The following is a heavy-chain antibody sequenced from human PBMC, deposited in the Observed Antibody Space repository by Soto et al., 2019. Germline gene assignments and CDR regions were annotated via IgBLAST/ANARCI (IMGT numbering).Heavy chain of an antibody. CDR1: SGSISSSNW. D-gene: IGHD3-3*01. V-gene: IGHV4-4*02. CDR3: ARAEKRITIFGVVTPDLYFDY. Sequence: PSETLSLTCAVSSGSISSSNWWSWVRQPPGKGLEWIGEIYHSGSTNYNPSLKSRVTISVDKSKNQFSLKLSSVTAADTAVYYCARAEKRITIFGVVTPDLYFDYWGQGTLVTVSS. CDR2: IYHSGST. J-gene: IGHJ4*02.